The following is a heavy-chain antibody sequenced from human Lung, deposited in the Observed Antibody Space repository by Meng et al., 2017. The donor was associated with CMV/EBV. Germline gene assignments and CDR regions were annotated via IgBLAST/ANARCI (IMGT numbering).Heavy chain of an antibody. CDR2: ISYDGTSK. D-gene: IGHD1-26*01. CDR1: GVTFSDYA. J-gene: IGHJ6*02. V-gene: IGHV3-30-3*01. CDR3: ARDPSGSYTYYYGMDI. Sequence: LXCAVSGVTFSDYAMHWVRQAPGKGLEWVTMISYDGTSKFYADSVKGRFTVSRDNSRNTLYLHMNSLRGDDTAVYYCARDPSGSYTYYYGMDIWGQGTXVT.